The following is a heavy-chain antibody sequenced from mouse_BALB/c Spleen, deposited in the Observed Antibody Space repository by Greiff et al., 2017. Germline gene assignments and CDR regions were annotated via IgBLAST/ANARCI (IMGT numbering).Heavy chain of an antibody. Sequence: QVQLQQSGPELVKPGASVRISCKASGYTFTSYYIHWVKQRPGQGLEWIGWIYPGNVNTKYNEKFKGKATLTADKSSSTDYMQLSSLTSEDSAVYFCATLYGSGYAMDYWGQGTSVTVSS. CDR3: ATLYGSGYAMDY. D-gene: IGHD1-1*01. J-gene: IGHJ4*01. CDR1: GYTFTSYY. V-gene: IGHV1S56*01. CDR2: IYPGNVNT.